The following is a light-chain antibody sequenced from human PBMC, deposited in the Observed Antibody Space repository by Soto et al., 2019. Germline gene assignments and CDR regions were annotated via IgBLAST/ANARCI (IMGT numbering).Light chain of an antibody. V-gene: IGLV4-69*01. CDR1: SAHSSYA. CDR2: LDSDGSH. J-gene: IGLJ2*01. CDR3: QTWGTGIHVV. Sequence: QLVLTQSPSASASLGASVKLTCTLSSAHSSYAVAWHQQQPEKGPRYLMKLDSDGSHTQGDAIPDRFSGSSSGAERYLTISSLQAEDEADYYCQTWGTGIHVVFGGGTKLTVL.